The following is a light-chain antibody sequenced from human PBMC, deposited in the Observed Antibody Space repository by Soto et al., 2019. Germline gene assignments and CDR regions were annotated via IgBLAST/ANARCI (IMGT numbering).Light chain of an antibody. CDR2: DAT. J-gene: IGLJ1*01. V-gene: IGLV7-46*01. CDR1: TGAVTNGHY. CDR3: LPADGGPYV. Sequence: QAVVTQPASLTGTPGGTVTLTCSSSTGAVTNGHYPSWFQQKPDQAPRTLTYDATKRHSWTPARFSGSLLGGKAPLTLSGAQPEDEAQYYCLPADGGPYVCGAGSKVTVL.